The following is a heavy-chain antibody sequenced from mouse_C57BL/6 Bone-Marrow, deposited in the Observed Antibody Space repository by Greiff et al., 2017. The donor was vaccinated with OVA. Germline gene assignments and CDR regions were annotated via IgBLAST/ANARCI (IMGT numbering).Heavy chain of an antibody. V-gene: IGHV1-61*01. CDR3: ARRELGLDYFEY. CDR1: GYTFTSYW. Sequence: QVQLQQPGAELVRPGSSVKLSCKASGYTFTSYWMDWVKQRPGQGLEWIGNIYPSDSETHYNQKFKDKATLTVDKSSSTAYMQLSSLTSEDSAVYCCARRELGLDYFEYWGQGTTLTVSS. D-gene: IGHD4-1*01. J-gene: IGHJ2*01. CDR2: IYPSDSET.